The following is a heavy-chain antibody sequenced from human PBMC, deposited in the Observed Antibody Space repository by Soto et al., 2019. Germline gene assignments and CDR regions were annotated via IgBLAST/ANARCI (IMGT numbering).Heavy chain of an antibody. D-gene: IGHD3-22*01. CDR3: ARVVYFDRCAYGL. Sequence: EVQLVESGGGLVKPGGSLRLSCAASGFSFSGYNMNWVRQAPGKGLEWVSSISGDSNYIYYADSVQGRFTISRDNAKNSVYLQMNSLRAEDTAVYYCARVVYFDRCAYGLWGQGTMVTVSS. J-gene: IGHJ3*01. CDR2: ISGDSNYI. V-gene: IGHV3-21*01. CDR1: GFSFSGYN.